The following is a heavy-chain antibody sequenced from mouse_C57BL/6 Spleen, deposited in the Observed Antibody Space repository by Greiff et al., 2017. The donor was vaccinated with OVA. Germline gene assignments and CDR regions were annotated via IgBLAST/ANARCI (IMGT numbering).Heavy chain of an antibody. V-gene: IGHV1-52*01. CDR3: ARGSSGLWGGGMDY. J-gene: IGHJ4*01. CDR2: IDPSDSET. CDR1: GYTFTSYW. Sequence: QVQLKQPGAELVRPGSSVKLSCKASGYTFTSYWMHWVKQRPIQGLEWIGNIDPSDSETHYNQKFKDKATLTVDKSSSTAYMQLSSLTSEDSAVYYCARGSSGLWGGGMDYWGQGTSVTVSS. D-gene: IGHD3-2*02.